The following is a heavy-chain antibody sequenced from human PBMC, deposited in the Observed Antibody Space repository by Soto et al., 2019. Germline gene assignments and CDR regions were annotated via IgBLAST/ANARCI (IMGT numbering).Heavy chain of an antibody. CDR3: ARTGPDCSSTSCYRYYFDY. V-gene: IGHV1-69*04. Sequence: SVKVSCKASGYTFTSYAMHCVRQAPGQGLEWMGRIIPILGIANYAQKFQGRVTITADKSTSTAYMELSSLRSEDTAVYYCARTGPDCSSTSCYRYYFDYWGQGTLVTVSS. D-gene: IGHD2-2*01. CDR2: IIPILGIA. J-gene: IGHJ4*02. CDR1: GYTFTSYA.